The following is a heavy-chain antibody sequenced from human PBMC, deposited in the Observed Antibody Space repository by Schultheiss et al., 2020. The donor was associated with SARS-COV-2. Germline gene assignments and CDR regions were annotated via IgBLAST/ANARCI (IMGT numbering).Heavy chain of an antibody. CDR3: ARDLDIVATEGWFDP. V-gene: IGHV1-2*02. CDR1: GYAFTSYG. Sequence: ASVKVSCKASGYAFTSYGVSWVRQAPGQGLEWMGWINPNSGGTNYAQKFQGRVTMTRDTSISTAYMELSRLRSDDTAVYYCARDLDIVATEGWFDPWGQGTLVTVSS. D-gene: IGHD5-12*01. J-gene: IGHJ5*02. CDR2: INPNSGGT.